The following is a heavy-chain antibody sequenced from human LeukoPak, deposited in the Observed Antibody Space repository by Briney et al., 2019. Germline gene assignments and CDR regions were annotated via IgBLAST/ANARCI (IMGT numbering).Heavy chain of an antibody. CDR3: ARELMVATPWFDP. J-gene: IGHJ5*02. CDR1: GFTFSSYE. D-gene: IGHD2-8*01. Sequence: PGGSLRLSCAASGFTFSSYEMNWVRQAPGKGLEWVSYISSSGSTIYYADSVKGRFTISRDNAKNSLYLQMNSLRAEDTAVYYCARELMVATPWFDPWGQGTLVTVSS. CDR2: ISSSGSTI. V-gene: IGHV3-48*03.